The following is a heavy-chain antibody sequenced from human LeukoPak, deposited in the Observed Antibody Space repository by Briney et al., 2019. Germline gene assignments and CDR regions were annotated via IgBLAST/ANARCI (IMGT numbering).Heavy chain of an antibody. CDR3: ARHWGADNYFDY. J-gene: IGHJ4*02. D-gene: IGHD3-16*01. Sequence: SETLSLTCTVSGGSISSYYWSWIRQPPGTGLEWIGYIYYSGSTNYNTSLKSRATISVDTSKKQFSLKLSSVTAADTAVYYCARHWGADNYFDYWGQGTLVTVSS. CDR2: IYYSGST. V-gene: IGHV4-59*08. CDR1: GGSISSYY.